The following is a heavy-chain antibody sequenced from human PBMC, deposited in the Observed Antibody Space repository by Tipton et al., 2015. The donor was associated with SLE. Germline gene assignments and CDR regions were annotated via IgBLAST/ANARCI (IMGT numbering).Heavy chain of an antibody. V-gene: IGHV4-31*03. D-gene: IGHD1-26*01. CDR2: IFYSGST. J-gene: IGHJ4*02. CDR1: GDSIISGAHY. Sequence: TLSLTCTVSGDSIISGAHYWSWIRQHPGKGLEWIGNIFYSGSTYYNPSLESRVTISIDRSQNKFSLSLTSMTAADTAVYYCARGGGSYYDYWGQGTLVTVSS. CDR3: ARGGGSYYDY.